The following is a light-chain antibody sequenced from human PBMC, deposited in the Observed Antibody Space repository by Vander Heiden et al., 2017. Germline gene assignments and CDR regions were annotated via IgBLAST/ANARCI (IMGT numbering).Light chain of an antibody. CDR1: SGHSNFI. V-gene: IGLV4-60*03. J-gene: IGLJ3*02. CDR3: ETWDSYTWV. Sequence: QPVPTHSSSASASLGSSVNLTCTLSSGHSNFIISWQQQQQGKAPRYMMKVEGGGSYDEGSGVPDRFSGSSTGADRYLSISNLQSEDEADYYCETWDSYTWVFGGGTKLTVL. CDR2: VEGGGSY.